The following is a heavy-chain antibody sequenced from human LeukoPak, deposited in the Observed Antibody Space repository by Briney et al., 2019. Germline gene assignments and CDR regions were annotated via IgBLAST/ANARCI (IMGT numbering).Heavy chain of an antibody. CDR1: GYTFTGYY. D-gene: IGHD2-2*01. CDR3: ARGSDIVVVPAAMDY. J-gene: IGHJ4*02. Sequence: ASVKVSCKASGYTFTGYYMHWVRQAPGQGLEWMGGIIPIFGTANYAQKFQGRVTITADESTSTAYMELSSLRSEDTAVYYCARGSDIVVVPAAMDYWGQGTLVTVSS. CDR2: IIPIFGTA. V-gene: IGHV1-69*13.